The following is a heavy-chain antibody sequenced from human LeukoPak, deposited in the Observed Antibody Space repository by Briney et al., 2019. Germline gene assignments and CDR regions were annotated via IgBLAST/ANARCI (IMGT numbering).Heavy chain of an antibody. D-gene: IGHD5-18*01. CDR1: GFTFSGSA. CDR3: TREKEAYNFGLAYYYYYMDV. J-gene: IGHJ6*03. CDR2: IGSGAKSYAT. Sequence: SGGSLRLSCAASGFTFSGSAMHWVRQASGKGLEWVGQIGSGAKSYATAYAASVKGRFSISRDDSKNTAYLQMNSLQTEDTAVYYCTREKEAYNFGLAYYYYYMDVWRKGTTVIVSS. V-gene: IGHV3-73*01.